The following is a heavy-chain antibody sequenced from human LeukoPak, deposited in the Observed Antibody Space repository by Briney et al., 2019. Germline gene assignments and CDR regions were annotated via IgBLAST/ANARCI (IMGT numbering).Heavy chain of an antibody. CDR2: ISSSSSYI. Sequence: GGSLRLSCAASGFTFSSYSMNWVRQAPEKGLEWVSSISSSSSYIYYADSVKGRFTISRDNAKNSLYLQMNSLRAEDTAVYYCARVYYYDSSGYYPGDFDYWGQGTLVTVSS. D-gene: IGHD3-22*01. V-gene: IGHV3-21*01. J-gene: IGHJ4*02. CDR1: GFTFSSYS. CDR3: ARVYYYDSSGYYPGDFDY.